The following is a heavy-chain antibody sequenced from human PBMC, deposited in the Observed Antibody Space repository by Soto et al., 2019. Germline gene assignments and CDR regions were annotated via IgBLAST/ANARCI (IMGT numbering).Heavy chain of an antibody. CDR1: GFTFNSYW. CDR2: INHDGSDK. D-gene: IGHD6-19*01. V-gene: IGHV3-7*03. J-gene: IGHJ4*02. Sequence: EVQVMESGGGFVQPGGSLRLSCVTSGFTFNSYWMRWLRQTPGQGLECVARINHDGSDKNYVDSVKGRFTITRDNAKNSLSLQMNSLRADDTAVYYCTTLSWDASDWHWGLGALVTVSS. CDR3: TTLSWDASDWH.